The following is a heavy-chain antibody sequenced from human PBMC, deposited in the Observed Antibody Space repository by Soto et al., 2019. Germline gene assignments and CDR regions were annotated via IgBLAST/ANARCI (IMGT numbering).Heavy chain of an antibody. V-gene: IGHV3-53*01. J-gene: IGHJ4*02. D-gene: IGHD1-26*01. Sequence: GGSLRLSCAASGFTVSSHYVSWVRQGPGKGLEWVSTIYKGGGTFYAESVKGRFTISRDTSQNTVFLQMSSLRAEDTAVYHCASTRDSGTSYYFDSWGQGTLVTVSS. CDR1: GFTVSSHY. CDR3: ASTRDSGTSYYFDS. CDR2: IYKGGGT.